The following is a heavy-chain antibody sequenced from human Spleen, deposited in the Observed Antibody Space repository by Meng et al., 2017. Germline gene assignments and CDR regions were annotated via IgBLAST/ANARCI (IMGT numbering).Heavy chain of an antibody. CDR1: GFRFTSFG. J-gene: IGHJ4*02. CDR3: ARAYIAVVPAAMTLAD. D-gene: IGHD2-2*01. Sequence: ESGGGVVQPGRSLRLFCVASGFRFTSFGMHWVRQAPGKGLEWVALIWYDGGRKYYSDSVKGRFTISRDNFESTLYLQMDSLRAEDTAVYYCARAYIAVVPAAMTLADWGQGTLVTVSS. CDR2: IWYDGGRK. V-gene: IGHV3-33*01.